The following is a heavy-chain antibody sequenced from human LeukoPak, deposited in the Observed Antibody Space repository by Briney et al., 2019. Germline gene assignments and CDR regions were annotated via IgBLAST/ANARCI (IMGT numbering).Heavy chain of an antibody. CDR2: ISWNSGSI. D-gene: IGHD6-13*01. CDR1: GFTFDDYA. V-gene: IGHV3-9*01. J-gene: IGHJ6*02. CDR3: AKDIPIAAAGLGYYGMDV. Sequence: PGGSLRLSCAASGFTFDDYAMHWVRQAPGKGLEWVSGISWNSGSIGYADSVKGRFTISRDNAKNSLYLQMNSLRAEDTALYYCAKDIPIAAAGLGYYGMDVWGQGITVTVSS.